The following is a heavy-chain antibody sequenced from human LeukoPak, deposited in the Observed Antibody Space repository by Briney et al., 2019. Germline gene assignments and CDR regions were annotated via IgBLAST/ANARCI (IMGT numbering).Heavy chain of an antibody. J-gene: IGHJ4*02. V-gene: IGHV4-31*03. CDR1: GGSISSGGYY. CDR2: IYYSGTT. CDR3: ARSGTVTTWNY. Sequence: SETLSLTCTVSGGSISSGGYYWSWIRQHPGKGLEWIGYIYYSGTTYYNPSLKSRVSISLDTSKNQFSLNLSSVTAADTAVYYCARSGTVTTWNYWGQGTLVTVSS. D-gene: IGHD4-17*01.